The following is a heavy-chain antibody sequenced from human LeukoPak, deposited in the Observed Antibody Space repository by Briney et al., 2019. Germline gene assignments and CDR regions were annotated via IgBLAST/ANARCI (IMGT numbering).Heavy chain of an antibody. CDR1: GGSISSGGYY. D-gene: IGHD3-22*01. V-gene: IGHV4-31*03. J-gene: IGHJ3*02. CDR3: ARARDSSGLHDAFDI. CDR2: MYYSGSI. Sequence: AQTLSLTCPVSGGSISSGGYYWTWIRQHPGKGREWNGYMYYSGSIYYNPSLKSRVTIAVDTSKNQFSLKLSSVSAADTAVYYCARARDSSGLHDAFDIWGQGTMVTISS.